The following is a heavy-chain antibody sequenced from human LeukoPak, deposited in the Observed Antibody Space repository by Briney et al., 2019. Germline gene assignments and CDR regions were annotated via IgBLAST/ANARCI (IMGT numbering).Heavy chain of an antibody. D-gene: IGHD5-18*01. CDR2: INPNSGDT. CDR3: ARGYSYDFNY. V-gene: IGHV1-2*06. CDR1: GYTFTGYY. Sequence: ASVKVSCKASGYTFTGYYLHWVRQAPGQGLEWVGRINPNSGDTNYAQNFQGRVTMTRDTSISTAYIDLSRLRSDDTAVYYCARGYSYDFNYWGQGTLVTVFS. J-gene: IGHJ4*02.